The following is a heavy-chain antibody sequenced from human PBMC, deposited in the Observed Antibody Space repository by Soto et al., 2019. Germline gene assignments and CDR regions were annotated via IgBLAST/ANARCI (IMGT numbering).Heavy chain of an antibody. CDR1: GGSISSYY. J-gene: IGHJ3*02. CDR2: IYYSGST. CDR3: AGERAKVGATTWAFDI. Sequence: SETLSLTCTVSGGSISSYYWSWIRQPPGKGLEWIGYIYYSGSTNYNPSLKSRVTISVDTSKNQFSLKLSSVTAADTAVYYCAGERAKVGATTWAFDIWGQGTMVTVSS. V-gene: IGHV4-59*01. D-gene: IGHD1-26*01.